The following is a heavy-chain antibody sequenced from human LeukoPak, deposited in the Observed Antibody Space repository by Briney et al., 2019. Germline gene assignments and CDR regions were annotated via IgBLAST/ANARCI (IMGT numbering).Heavy chain of an antibody. CDR2: ISSGTIHI. J-gene: IGHJ4*02. Sequence: GGSLRLSCAASGFTFSSYSMNWVRQAPGKGLEWVSSISSGTIHIYYADSVKGRFTISRDNAKNSLYLQMNSLRAEDTAVYYCAGGTTMTTFDYWGQGTLVTVPS. CDR1: GFTFSSYS. V-gene: IGHV3-21*01. CDR3: AGGTTMTTFDY. D-gene: IGHD4-11*01.